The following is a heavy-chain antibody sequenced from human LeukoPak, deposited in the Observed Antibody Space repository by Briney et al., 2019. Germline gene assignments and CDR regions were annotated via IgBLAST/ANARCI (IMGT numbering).Heavy chain of an antibody. J-gene: IGHJ5*02. CDR3: ARYYCIGNYCYSTNWFDT. Sequence: PSETLSLTCAVYGGSFSGYYWSWIRRPAGKGLEWIGHVYTSGTTKYNPSLKSRVTMSVDTSKNQFFLELSSVTAADTAVYFCARYYCIGNYCYSTNWFDTWGQGTLVTVSS. D-gene: IGHD2-21*01. V-gene: IGHV4-59*10. CDR2: VYTSGTT. CDR1: GGSFSGYY.